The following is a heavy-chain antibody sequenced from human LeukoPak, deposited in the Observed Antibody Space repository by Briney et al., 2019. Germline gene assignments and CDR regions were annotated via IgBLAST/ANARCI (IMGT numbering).Heavy chain of an antibody. Sequence: GGSLRLSCAASGFTFSSYGMHWVRQAPGKGLEWVAVIWSDGSNKYYADSVKGRFTISRDNSKNTLYLQMNSLRAEDTTVYYCARDHSSGWYYFDYWGQGTLVTVSS. CDR2: IWSDGSNK. CDR3: ARDHSSGWYYFDY. J-gene: IGHJ4*02. V-gene: IGHV3-33*01. D-gene: IGHD6-19*01. CDR1: GFTFSSYG.